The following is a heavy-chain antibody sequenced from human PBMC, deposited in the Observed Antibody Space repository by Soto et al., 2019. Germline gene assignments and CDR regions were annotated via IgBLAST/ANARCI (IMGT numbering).Heavy chain of an antibody. CDR2: IYYSGSM. J-gene: IGHJ3*01. V-gene: IGHV4-59*01. D-gene: IGHD1-26*01. CDR1: GGSIGSYY. Sequence: PSETLSLTCTVSGGSIGSYYWSWIRQPPGKGLEWIGYIYYSGSMNYNPSLKSRVIISVDTSKNQFSLKLSSVTAADTAVYYCARRWGDAFDFWGQGTMVTVSS. CDR3: ARRWGDAFDF.